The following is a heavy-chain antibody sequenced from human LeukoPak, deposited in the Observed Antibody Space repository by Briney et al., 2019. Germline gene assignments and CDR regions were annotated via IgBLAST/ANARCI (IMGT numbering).Heavy chain of an antibody. J-gene: IGHJ4*02. CDR3: ARHVFSDGSPFDS. CDR2: ISYTGST. Sequence: PSETLSLTCTVSGDSITNKHWSWLRQPPGKGLEWIGHISYTGSTNYNPSLKTRLTMSLDTSKNHFSLTLTSVTAADTALYYCARHVFSDGSPFDSWGQGSLVTVSS. D-gene: IGHD3-10*01. CDR1: GDSITNKH. V-gene: IGHV4-59*08.